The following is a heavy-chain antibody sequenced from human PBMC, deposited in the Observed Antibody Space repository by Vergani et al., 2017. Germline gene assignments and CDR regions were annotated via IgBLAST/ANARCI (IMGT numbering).Heavy chain of an antibody. CDR3: VRYRGLXAGGRCYTEAWDY. D-gene: IGHD2-2*02. Sequence: QVQLVESGGGVVQPGTSLILSCVVSGFALNRHAMYWVRQAPGKGLEWVVGISFDGTNEYYPDLVKGRFTISRDIAKNTLYLQVRSLRLEDTGVYHCVRYRGLXAGGRCYTEAWDYWGQGTPVTVSS. V-gene: IGHV3-30-3*01. CDR1: GFALNRHA. CDR2: ISFDGTNE. J-gene: IGHJ4*02.